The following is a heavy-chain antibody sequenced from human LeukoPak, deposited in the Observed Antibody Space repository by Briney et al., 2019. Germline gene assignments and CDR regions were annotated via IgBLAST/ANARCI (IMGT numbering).Heavy chain of an antibody. CDR3: AREMWD. CDR1: GFTLSSYW. V-gene: IGHV3-7*01. Sequence: QPGGSLRLSCAASGFTLSSYWMSWVRQAPGKGLEWVANIKQDGSERYYVDSVKGRFTISRDNAKNSLHLQMNSLRAEDTAVYYCAREMWDWGQGTLVTVSS. CDR2: IKQDGSER. D-gene: IGHD1-26*01. J-gene: IGHJ4*02.